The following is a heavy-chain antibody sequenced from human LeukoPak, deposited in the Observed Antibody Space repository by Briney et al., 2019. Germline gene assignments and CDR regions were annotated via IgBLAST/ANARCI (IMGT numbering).Heavy chain of an antibody. V-gene: IGHV4-38-2*02. Sequence: SETLSLTCTVSGHSIINSFYWGWIRQPPGKGLEWIGSIYHTGATYYNPSLKSRVTISLDTSKNQFSLKLTSATAADTAVYYCATTYYYDSSGYAGYWGQGTLVTVSS. D-gene: IGHD3-22*01. CDR2: IYHTGAT. J-gene: IGHJ4*02. CDR1: GHSIINSFY. CDR3: ATTYYYDSSGYAGY.